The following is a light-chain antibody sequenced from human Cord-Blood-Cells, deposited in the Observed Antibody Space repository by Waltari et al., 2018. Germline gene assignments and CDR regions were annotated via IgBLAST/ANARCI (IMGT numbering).Light chain of an antibody. CDR1: SSDVGSYHL. V-gene: IGLV2-23*02. Sequence: QSALTQPASVSGSPGQSITISCTGTSSDVGSYHLVSWYQQHPGKAPKLMIYEVSKRPSGVSKRFSGSKSGNTASLTSSGLQAEDEADYYCCSYAGSSTPVFGGGTKLTVL. CDR2: EVS. CDR3: CSYAGSSTPV. J-gene: IGLJ3*02.